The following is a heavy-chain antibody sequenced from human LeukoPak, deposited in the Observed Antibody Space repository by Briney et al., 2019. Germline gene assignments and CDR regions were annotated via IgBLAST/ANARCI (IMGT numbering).Heavy chain of an antibody. V-gene: IGHV1-46*01. J-gene: IGHJ4*02. CDR2: INPSGGGT. Sequence: GASVKVSCKASGYIFTSFYMHWVRQAPGQGLEWMGIINPSGGGTTYAQKFQGRVTMTRDTSISTAYMELSRLRSDDTAVYYCARVPSYCSSTSCYLRYYFDYWGQGTLVTVSS. CDR3: ARVPSYCSSTSCYLRYYFDY. CDR1: GYIFTSFY. D-gene: IGHD2-2*01.